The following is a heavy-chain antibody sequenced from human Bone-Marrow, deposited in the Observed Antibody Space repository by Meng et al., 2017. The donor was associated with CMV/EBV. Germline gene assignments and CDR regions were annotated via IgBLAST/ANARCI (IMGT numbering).Heavy chain of an antibody. D-gene: IGHD4-11*01. CDR1: GYSISSGYY. J-gene: IGHJ4*02. V-gene: IGHV4-38-2*02. CDR2: IYHSGST. Sequence: SETLSLTCTVSGYSISSGYYWGWIRQPPGKGLERIGSIYHSGSTYYNPSLKSRVTISVDTSKNQFSLKLSSVTAAGTAVYYCARHFIYSNYYFDYWGQGTLVTVSS. CDR3: ARHFIYSNYYFDY.